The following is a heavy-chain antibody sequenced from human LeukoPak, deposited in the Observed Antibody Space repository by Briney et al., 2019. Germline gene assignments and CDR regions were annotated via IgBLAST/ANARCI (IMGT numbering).Heavy chain of an antibody. D-gene: IGHD3-22*01. CDR1: GGSITGSRYY. J-gene: IGHJ4*02. CDR3: ARQISYDYSVYNY. CDR2: IYYSGST. V-gene: IGHV4-39*07. Sequence: SETLSLTCTVSGGSITGSRYYWAWIRQPPGKGLEWIGNIYYSGSTYYNPSLKSRVTISVDTSKNQFSLKLTSVTAAGTAVYYCARQISYDYSVYNYWGQGTLVTVSS.